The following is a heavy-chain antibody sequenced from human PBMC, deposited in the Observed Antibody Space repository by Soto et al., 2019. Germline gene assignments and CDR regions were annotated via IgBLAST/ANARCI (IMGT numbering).Heavy chain of an antibody. J-gene: IGHJ6*03. Sequence: QVQLQESGPGLVKPSETLSLTCTVSGGSISSYYWSWIRQPPGKGLEWIGYIYYSGSTNYNPSLKSRVTISVDTSKNQFSLKLSSVTAADTAVYYCARQKSGYDYPSDYYYYYMDVWGKGTTVTVSS. CDR1: GGSISSYY. V-gene: IGHV4-59*08. CDR3: ARQKSGYDYPSDYYYYYMDV. CDR2: IYYSGST. D-gene: IGHD5-12*01.